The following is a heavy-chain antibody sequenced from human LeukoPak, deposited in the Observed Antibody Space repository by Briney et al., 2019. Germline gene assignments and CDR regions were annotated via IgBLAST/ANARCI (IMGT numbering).Heavy chain of an antibody. D-gene: IGHD3-10*01. J-gene: IGHJ3*02. CDR1: GYTFTGYY. V-gene: IGHV1-2*02. CDR2: INPNSGGT. CDR3: ARDPYSSLYGSGKDDAFDI. Sequence: ASVKVSCKASGYTFTGYYMHWVRQAPGQGLEWMGWINPNSGGTNYAQKFQGRVTMTRDTSISTAYMELSRLRSDDTAVYYCARDPYSSLYGSGKDDAFDIWGQGTMVTVSS.